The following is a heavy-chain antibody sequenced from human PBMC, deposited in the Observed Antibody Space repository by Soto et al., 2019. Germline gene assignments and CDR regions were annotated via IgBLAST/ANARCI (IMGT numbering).Heavy chain of an antibody. CDR3: ASDPYYYASGF. CDR1: GFTFSSYE. J-gene: IGHJ4*02. CDR2: IDISGSAI. V-gene: IGHV3-48*03. Sequence: EVQLVESGGGFVQPGGSLRLSCVASGFTFSSYEMNWVRQAPGKGLQWVSYIDISGSAIYYADSVKGRFTVSRDNAKNSVYLQMNSLRVEDTAVYYCASDPYYYASGFWGQGTLVTVSS. D-gene: IGHD3-10*01.